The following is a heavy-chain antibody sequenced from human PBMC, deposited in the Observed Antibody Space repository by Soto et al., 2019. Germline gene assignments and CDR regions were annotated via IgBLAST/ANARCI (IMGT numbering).Heavy chain of an antibody. CDR2: IYHSGNT. CDR1: FASIITDNW. V-gene: IGHV4-4*02. J-gene: IGHJ4*02. Sequence: TLSITCSLSFASIITDNWWSLVRQRPGKEMEWIGEIYHSGNTNFNPSVKSRVTISVDTSKNQFSLTVSSVTAADTAIYYCARASASSKLRGVVINWGQGTLVTVSS. D-gene: IGHD3-10*01. CDR3: ARASASSKLRGVVIN.